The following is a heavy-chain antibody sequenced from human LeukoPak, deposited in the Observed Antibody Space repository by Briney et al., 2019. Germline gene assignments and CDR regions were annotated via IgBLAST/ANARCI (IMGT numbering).Heavy chain of an antibody. CDR3: AKDLFGAVILTFDT. CDR2: ISGSASMS. Sequence: GGSLRLSCEASGFTFGNYAVSWVRQAPGKGLEWVSAISGSASMSYYADSLKGRFTVSRDNSKNTVYLQMNTLRAEDTGIYYSAKDLFGAVILTFDTWGGGTLVTVSS. CDR1: GFTFGNYA. D-gene: IGHD2-15*01. V-gene: IGHV3-23*01. J-gene: IGHJ4*02.